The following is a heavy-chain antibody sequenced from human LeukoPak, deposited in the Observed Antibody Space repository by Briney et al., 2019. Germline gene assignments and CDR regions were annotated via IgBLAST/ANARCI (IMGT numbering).Heavy chain of an antibody. J-gene: IGHJ3*02. V-gene: IGHV1-2*02. D-gene: IGHD1-26*01. Sequence: GASVKVSCRASGDTCIGYYLHWVRQAPGQGLEWIGLINPNSGASNYVQNFQGRVTMTRDTSISTAYMDLSSLRSDDTAVYYCARGLIVAATTGAFDMWGQGTMVTVSS. CDR3: ARGLIVAATTGAFDM. CDR2: INPNSGAS. CDR1: GDTCIGYY.